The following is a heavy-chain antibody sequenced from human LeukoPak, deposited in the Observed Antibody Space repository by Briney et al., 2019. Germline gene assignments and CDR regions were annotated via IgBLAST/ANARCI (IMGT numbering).Heavy chain of an antibody. CDR3: AKDLYGDYNWAYDY. D-gene: IGHD4-17*01. CDR1: GFTFDDYA. Sequence: GRSLRLSCAASGFTFDDYAMHWVRQAPGKGLEWVSGISWNSGSIGYADSVKGRFTISRDNAKNSLYLQMNSLRAEDTALYYCAKDLYGDYNWAYDYWGQGTLVTVSS. V-gene: IGHV3-9*01. CDR2: ISWNSGSI. J-gene: IGHJ4*02.